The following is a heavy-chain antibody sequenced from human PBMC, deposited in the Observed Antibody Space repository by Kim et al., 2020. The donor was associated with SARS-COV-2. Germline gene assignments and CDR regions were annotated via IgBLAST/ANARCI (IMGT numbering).Heavy chain of an antibody. CDR2: T. Sequence: TYYNPSLKSRVTISVDTSKTQFSLKLSSVTAADTAVYYCAREVVVTGIDYWGQGTLVTVSS. J-gene: IGHJ4*02. D-gene: IGHD2-21*02. V-gene: IGHV4-31*02. CDR3: AREVVVTGIDY.